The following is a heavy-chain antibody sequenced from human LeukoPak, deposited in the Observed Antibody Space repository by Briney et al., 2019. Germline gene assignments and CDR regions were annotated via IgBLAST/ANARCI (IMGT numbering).Heavy chain of an antibody. CDR2: IWSDGTNK. J-gene: IGHJ4*02. Sequence: PGGSLRLSCTASGFTFSGFYMSWVRQSPGKGLEWVAVIWSDGTNKYYAASVKGRFTISRDDPDNTIYLQMNSLRPDDTGVYYCAKDAERGFDYSNSLQYWGQGTPVTVST. CDR3: AKDAERGFDYSNSLQY. CDR1: GFTFSGFY. V-gene: IGHV3-33*06. D-gene: IGHD4-11*01.